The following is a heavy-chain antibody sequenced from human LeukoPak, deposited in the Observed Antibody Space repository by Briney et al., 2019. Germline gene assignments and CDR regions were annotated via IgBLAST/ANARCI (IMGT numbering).Heavy chain of an antibody. V-gene: IGHV3-30*02. CDR2: IRYDGNGK. CDR1: GLTFSTYG. Sequence: GGPLRLSCAASGLTFSTYGMHWLRQAAAKGLEWVAFIRYDGNGKYYADSVKGRFTISRDNSKNTLFLQKNSLRVEDTAMYYCAKDGCTNGVCTNDYWGQGTLVTVSP. CDR3: AKDGCTNGVCTNDY. D-gene: IGHD2-8*01. J-gene: IGHJ4*02.